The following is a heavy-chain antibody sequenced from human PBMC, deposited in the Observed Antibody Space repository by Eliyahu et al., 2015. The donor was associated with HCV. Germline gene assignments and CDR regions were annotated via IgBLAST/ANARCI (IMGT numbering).Heavy chain of an antibody. CDR1: GGTFTTYT. J-gene: IGHJ5*02. CDR2: ITPLFKTA. Sequence: QVQLVQSGAEVKKPGSSVKVSCKASGGTFTTYTITWVRQAPGQRLEWMGGITPLFKTANYAQKFQGRVTITADESTSTAYLELISLRSEDTAVYYCALEGGGSGPRWFDPWGQGTLVTVSS. V-gene: IGHV1-69*01. CDR3: ALEGGGSGPRWFDP. D-gene: IGHD6-19*01.